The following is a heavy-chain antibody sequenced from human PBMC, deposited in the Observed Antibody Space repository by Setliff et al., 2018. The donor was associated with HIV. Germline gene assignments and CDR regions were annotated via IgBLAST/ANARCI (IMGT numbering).Heavy chain of an antibody. CDR3: ARGGYWNYGHYYYMDV. D-gene: IGHD1-7*01. CDR2: IYYSGST. V-gene: IGHV4-61*05. CDR1: GASISSSSYF. J-gene: IGHJ6*03. Sequence: SETLSLTCTVSGASISSSSYFWGWIRQPPGKGLEWIGYIYYSGSTNYNPSLKSRVTISVDTSKNQFSLKLSSVTAADTAVYYCARGGYWNYGHYYYMDVWGKGTTVTVSS.